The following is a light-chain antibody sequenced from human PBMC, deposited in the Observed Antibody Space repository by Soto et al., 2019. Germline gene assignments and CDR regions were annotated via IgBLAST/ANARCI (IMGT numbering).Light chain of an antibody. CDR1: RSDIGSNS. J-gene: IGLJ1*01. V-gene: IGLV1-44*01. CDR2: GNN. CDR3: ATWDDSLDVHV. Sequence: QSVLTQPPSASGTPGQTVIISCSGSRSDIGSNSVNWYEHLPGTAPRLLIYGNNQRPSGVPDRFSGSKSGTSASLAISGLQSEDEGHYYCATWDDSLDVHVFGTGTKLTVL.